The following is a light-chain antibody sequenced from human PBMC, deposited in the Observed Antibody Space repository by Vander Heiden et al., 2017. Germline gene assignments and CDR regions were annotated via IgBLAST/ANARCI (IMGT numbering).Light chain of an antibody. CDR1: QSVRSSY. V-gene: IGKV3-20*01. Sequence: EIVLTQSPVTLSFSPGERATLSCRASQSVRSSYLAWYQQKPGQAPRLLIYGASSRATGIPDRFSGSGSGTDFTLTISRLEPEDFAVYYCQQDGSSPRTFGQGTKVEIK. CDR3: QQDGSSPRT. J-gene: IGKJ1*01. CDR2: GAS.